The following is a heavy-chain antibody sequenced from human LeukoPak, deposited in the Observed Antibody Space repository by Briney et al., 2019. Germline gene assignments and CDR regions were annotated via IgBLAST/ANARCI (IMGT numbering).Heavy chain of an antibody. CDR1: GFTFSSYS. D-gene: IGHD6-19*01. Sequence: GGSLRLSCAASGFTFSSYSMNWARQAPGKGLEWVSSISSSSSYIYYADSVKGRFTISRDNAKNSLYLQMNSLRAEDTAVYYCARDMIYSSGFDYWGQGTLVTVSS. V-gene: IGHV3-21*01. CDR3: ARDMIYSSGFDY. CDR2: ISSSSSYI. J-gene: IGHJ4*02.